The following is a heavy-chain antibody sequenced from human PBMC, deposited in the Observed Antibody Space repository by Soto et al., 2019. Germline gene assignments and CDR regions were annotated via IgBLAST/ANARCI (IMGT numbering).Heavy chain of an antibody. V-gene: IGHV3-74*01. CDR2: INSDGSST. Sequence: PGGSLRLSCAASGFTFSSYWMHWVRQAPGKGLVWVSRINSDGSSTGYADSVKGRFTISRDNAKNTLYLQMNSLRAEDTAVYYCARGSGLWFGELGYYYMDVWGKGTTVTVSS. CDR3: ARGSGLWFGELGYYYMDV. D-gene: IGHD3-10*01. CDR1: GFTFSSYW. J-gene: IGHJ6*03.